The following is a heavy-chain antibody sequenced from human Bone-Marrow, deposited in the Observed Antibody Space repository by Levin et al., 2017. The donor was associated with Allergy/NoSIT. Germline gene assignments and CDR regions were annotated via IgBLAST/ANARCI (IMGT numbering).Heavy chain of an antibody. CDR3: ARDKRAATPYYLDD. CDR1: GFTFDDYA. Sequence: QSGGSLRLSCAASGFTFDDYAMHWVRQAPGKGLEWVSGISWNSGSRGYADSVKGRFTISRDNAKNSLYPQMNSLRPEDTALYYCARDKRAATPYYLDDWGQGTLVTVSS. J-gene: IGHJ4*02. D-gene: IGHD2-15*01. V-gene: IGHV3-9*01. CDR2: ISWNSGSR.